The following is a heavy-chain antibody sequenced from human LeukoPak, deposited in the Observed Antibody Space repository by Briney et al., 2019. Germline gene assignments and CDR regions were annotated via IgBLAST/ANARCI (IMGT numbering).Heavy chain of an antibody. J-gene: IGHJ4*02. Sequence: GGSLRLSCAASGFTFSSYGMHWVRQAPGKGLEWVAVIWYDGSNKYYADSVKGRFTISRDNSKNTLYLQMNSLRAEDTAVYYCANPSKEAIFDYWGQGTLVTVSS. CDR1: GFTFSSYG. CDR2: IWYDGSNK. V-gene: IGHV3-33*06. D-gene: IGHD2-2*01. CDR3: ANPSKEAIFDY.